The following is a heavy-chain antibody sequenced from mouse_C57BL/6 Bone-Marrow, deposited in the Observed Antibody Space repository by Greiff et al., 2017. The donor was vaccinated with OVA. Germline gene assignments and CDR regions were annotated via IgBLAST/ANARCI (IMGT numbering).Heavy chain of an antibody. V-gene: IGHV2-5*01. CDR2: IWRGGST. CDR1: GFSLTSYG. J-gene: IGHJ1*03. D-gene: IGHD1-1*01. Sequence: QVQLKESGPGLVQPSQSLSITCTVSGFSLTSYGVHWVRQSPGKGLEWLGVIWRGGSTDYNAAFMSRLSITKDNSTSQVFFKMNSLQADDTATYYCADSDGSSYWYVDVWGTGTTVTVSS. CDR3: ADSDGSSYWYVDV.